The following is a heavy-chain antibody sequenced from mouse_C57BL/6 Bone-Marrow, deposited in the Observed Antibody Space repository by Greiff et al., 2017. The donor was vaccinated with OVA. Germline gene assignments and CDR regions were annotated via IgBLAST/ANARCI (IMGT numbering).Heavy chain of an antibody. J-gene: IGHJ1*03. CDR1: GYTFTSYW. D-gene: IGHD1-1*02. V-gene: IGHV1-7*01. CDR3: ARWWKYFDV. Sequence: QVQLQQSGTVLARPGASVKLSCKASGYTFTSYWMHWVKQRPGQGLEWIGYINPSSGYTKYNQKFKDKATLTADKSSSTAYMQLSSLTYEDSAGYYCARWWKYFDVWGTGTTVTVSS. CDR2: INPSSGYT.